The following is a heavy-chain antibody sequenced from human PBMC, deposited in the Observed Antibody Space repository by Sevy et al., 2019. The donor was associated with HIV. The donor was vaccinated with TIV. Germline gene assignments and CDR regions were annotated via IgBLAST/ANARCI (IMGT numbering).Heavy chain of an antibody. Sequence: ASVKVSCKASGYTFTKYGISWVRQAPGQGLEWMGWISGYNDHTNYAQNLQGRVTRTTDTFTNTAYMELGSLRSDDTAVYYCARGTVRGITRLLGRYDMDVWGQGTTVTVSS. CDR1: GYTFTKYG. J-gene: IGHJ6*02. CDR2: ISGYNDHT. D-gene: IGHD3-10*01. V-gene: IGHV1-18*01. CDR3: ARGTVRGITRLLGRYDMDV.